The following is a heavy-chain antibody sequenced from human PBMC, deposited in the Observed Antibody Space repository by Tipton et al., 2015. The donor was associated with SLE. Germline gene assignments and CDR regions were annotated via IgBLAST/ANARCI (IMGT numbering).Heavy chain of an antibody. CDR2: IYYSGST. J-gene: IGHJ5*02. CDR1: GGSISSYY. V-gene: IGHV4-59*08. Sequence: TLSLTCTVSGGSISSYYWSWIRQPPGKGLEWIGYIYYSGSTNYNPSLKSRVTISVDTSKNQFPLKLSSVTAADTAVYYCARGYSYAYWFDPWGQGTLVTVSS. D-gene: IGHD5-18*01. CDR3: ARGYSYAYWFDP.